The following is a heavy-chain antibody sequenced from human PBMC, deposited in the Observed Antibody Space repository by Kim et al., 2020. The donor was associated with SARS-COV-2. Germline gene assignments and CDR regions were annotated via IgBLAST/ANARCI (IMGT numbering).Heavy chain of an antibody. D-gene: IGHD3-9*01. Sequence: SETLSLTCTVSGGSFTGYFWSWIRQPPGKGLAWLGEITHTGSTTYNPSLESRVTISLDTSKNQFSLNLRSVTAAATAVYFCARGYMNYDILTGDYTGYYYGLDVWGQGTSVTGSS. CDR2: ITHTGST. V-gene: IGHV4-34*01. CDR1: GGSFTGYF. CDR3: ARGYMNYDILTGDYTGYYYGLDV. J-gene: IGHJ6*02.